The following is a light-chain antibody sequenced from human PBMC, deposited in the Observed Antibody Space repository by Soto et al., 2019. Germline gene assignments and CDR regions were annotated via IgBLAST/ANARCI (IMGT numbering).Light chain of an antibody. Sequence: QSALTQPASVSGSPGQSITISCTGTNSDVGGYNFVSWYQQHPGQAPKLMIYDVSNRPSGVSNRFSGSKSGNTASLTISGLQAEDEADYYCSSYTSSRTVVFGGGTKLTVL. CDR1: NSDVGGYNF. V-gene: IGLV2-14*01. CDR3: SSYTSSRTVV. J-gene: IGLJ2*01. CDR2: DVS.